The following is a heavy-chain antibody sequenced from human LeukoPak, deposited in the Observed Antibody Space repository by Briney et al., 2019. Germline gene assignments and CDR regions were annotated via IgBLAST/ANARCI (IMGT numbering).Heavy chain of an antibody. D-gene: IGHD3-10*01. CDR1: GGSFSGYY. CDR3: ARAAITMVRGVIIYNWFDP. V-gene: IGHV4-34*01. J-gene: IGHJ5*02. CDR2: INHSGST. Sequence: SETLSLTCAVYGGSFSGYYWSWIRQPPGKGLEWIGEINHSGSTNYNPSLKTRVTISVDTSKNQFSLKLSSVTAADTAVYYCARAAITMVRGVIIYNWFDPWGQGTLVTVSS.